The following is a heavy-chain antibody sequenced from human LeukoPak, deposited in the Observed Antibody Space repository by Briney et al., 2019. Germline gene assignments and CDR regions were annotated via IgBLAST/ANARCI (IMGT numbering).Heavy chain of an antibody. CDR1: GGSISSYY. D-gene: IGHD5-24*01. CDR3: ARVEWLHTQETHFDY. V-gene: IGHV4-59*01. J-gene: IGHJ4*02. CDR2: IYYSGST. Sequence: PSETLSLTCTVSGGSISSYYWSWFRQPPGKGLEWIGYIYYSGSTNYNPSLKSRVTISVDTSKNQFSLKLSSLTAADTAVYYCARVEWLHTQETHFDYWGQGTLVTVSS.